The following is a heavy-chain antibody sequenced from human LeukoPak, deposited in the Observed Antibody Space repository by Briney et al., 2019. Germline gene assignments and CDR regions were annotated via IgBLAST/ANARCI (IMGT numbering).Heavy chain of an antibody. CDR1: GYTFTSYD. Sequence: ASVNVSCKASGYTFTSYDINWVRQASGQGLEWMGWMNPNSGNTGYAQKFQGRVTMTRNTSISTAYMELSSLRSEDTAVYYCARGYGTGTKAYYFDYWGQGTLVTVSS. D-gene: IGHD1-1*01. CDR3: ARGYGTGTKAYYFDY. V-gene: IGHV1-8*01. CDR2: MNPNSGNT. J-gene: IGHJ4*02.